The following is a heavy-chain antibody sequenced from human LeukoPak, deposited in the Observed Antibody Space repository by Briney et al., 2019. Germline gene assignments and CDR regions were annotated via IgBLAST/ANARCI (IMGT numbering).Heavy chain of an antibody. CDR1: GIPLSNYY. D-gene: IGHD3-16*01. CDR2: IYYSGST. V-gene: IGHV4-59*01. CDR3: ARSRMGGGP. Sequence: PSETLSLTCSVSGIPLSNYYWNRIRQSPGKGLEWIGYIYYSGSTDYNPSLKSRVTMSVDTSKNQFSLKLSSVTAADTAVYYCARSRMGGGPWGQGTLVTVSS. J-gene: IGHJ5*02.